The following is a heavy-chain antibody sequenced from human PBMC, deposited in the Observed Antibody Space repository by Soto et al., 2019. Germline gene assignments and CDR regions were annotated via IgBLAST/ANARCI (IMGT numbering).Heavy chain of an antibody. V-gene: IGHV4-39*01. CDR3: ARHGDIVVLPAALPLCAY. J-gene: IGHJ4*02. CDR2: IYYSGST. Sequence: QLQLQESGPGLVKPSETLSLTCTVSGGSISSSSYYWGWIRQPPGKGLEWIGSIYYSGSTYYNPSLKSQVTISGDTSKTQCSLKLSSVTAAATAVYYWARHGDIVVLPAALPLCAYWGQGTLVTVSS. D-gene: IGHD2-2*01. CDR1: GGSISSSSYY.